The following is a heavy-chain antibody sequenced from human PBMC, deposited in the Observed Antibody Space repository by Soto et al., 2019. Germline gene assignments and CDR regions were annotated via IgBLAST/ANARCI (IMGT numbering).Heavy chain of an antibody. Sequence: EVQLVESGGGLVKPGGSLRLSCTASGVTFSNVWMNWVRQAPGKGLEWVGRIKSKSDDETTDYAAPVKGRFNISREDSKNTLYLQMNSLKTEDTAVYYCTTGLTNYYDTSGHYWAGAMDVWGQGITVTVSS. V-gene: IGHV3-15*01. CDR2: IKSKSDDETT. J-gene: IGHJ6*02. D-gene: IGHD3-22*01. CDR1: GVTFSNVW. CDR3: TTGLTNYYDTSGHYWAGAMDV.